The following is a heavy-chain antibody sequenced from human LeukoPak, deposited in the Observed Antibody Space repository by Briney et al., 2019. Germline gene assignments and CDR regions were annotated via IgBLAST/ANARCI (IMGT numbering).Heavy chain of an antibody. CDR3: ARDRFSYYYDSSGYLEFDAFDI. CDR1: GYTFTGYY. V-gene: IGHV1-2*02. Sequence: ASVKVSCKASGYTFTGYYMHWVRQAPGQGLEWMGWINPNSGGTNYAQKFQGRVTMTRDTSISTAYMELSRLRSDDTAVYYCARDRFSYYYDSSGYLEFDAFDIWGQGTMVTVSS. J-gene: IGHJ3*02. D-gene: IGHD3-22*01. CDR2: INPNSGGT.